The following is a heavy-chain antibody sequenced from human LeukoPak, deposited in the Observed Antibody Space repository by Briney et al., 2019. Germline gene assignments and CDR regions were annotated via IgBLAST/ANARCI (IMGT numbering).Heavy chain of an antibody. CDR2: ISSTSSTT. J-gene: IGHJ4*02. Sequence: GGSLRLSCAASGFTFSSYSMNWIRQAPGKGLEWVSYISSTSSTTHYADSVKGRFTISRDNAKNSLYLQMNSLRAEDTALYYCAKDRGGLRRQWLGPGDYWGQGTLVTVSS. CDR3: AKDRGGLRRQWLGPGDY. CDR1: GFTFSSYS. V-gene: IGHV3-48*01. D-gene: IGHD6-19*01.